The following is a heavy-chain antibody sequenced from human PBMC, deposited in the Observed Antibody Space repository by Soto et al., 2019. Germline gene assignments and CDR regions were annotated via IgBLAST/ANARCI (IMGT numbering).Heavy chain of an antibody. D-gene: IGHD2-21*02. Sequence: GGSLRLSCTASEFSLSTYSMNWVRQAPGKGLEWVSYISTRSDVYYADSVKGRFTIARDNAKNSLSLQMNSLSAEDTGVYYCAREKTAWPLAYGLEVWGQGTTVTVSS. CDR1: EFSLSTYS. V-gene: IGHV3-21*03. J-gene: IGHJ6*02. CDR2: ISTRSDV. CDR3: AREKTAWPLAYGLEV.